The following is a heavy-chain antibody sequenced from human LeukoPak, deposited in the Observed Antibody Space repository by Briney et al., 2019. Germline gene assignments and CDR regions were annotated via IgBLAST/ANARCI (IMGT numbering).Heavy chain of an antibody. CDR1: GFTVSSNY. CDR2: IYSGGST. Sequence: QPGGSPRLSCAASGFTVSSNYMSWVRQAPGKGLEWVSVIYSGGSTYYADSVKGRFTISRDNSKNTLYLQMNSLRAEDTAVYYCARELFYYDSSGYYHFDYWGQGTLVTVSS. J-gene: IGHJ4*02. D-gene: IGHD3-22*01. V-gene: IGHV3-53*01. CDR3: ARELFYYDSSGYYHFDY.